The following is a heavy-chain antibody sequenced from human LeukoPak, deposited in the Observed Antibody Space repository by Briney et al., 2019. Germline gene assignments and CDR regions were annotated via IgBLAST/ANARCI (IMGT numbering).Heavy chain of an antibody. D-gene: IGHD7-27*01. J-gene: IGHJ5*02. Sequence: SETLSLTCTVSGASVTDYYWSWIRQSPGKGLEWISYIHLSGNSDYNPSLRSRVTTSLDTSKNQFSLNLISVTAADTAVYYCTRGHWGLQSWSQGTLVTVSS. V-gene: IGHV4-59*02. CDR1: GASVTDYY. CDR3: TRGHWGLQS. CDR2: IHLSGNS.